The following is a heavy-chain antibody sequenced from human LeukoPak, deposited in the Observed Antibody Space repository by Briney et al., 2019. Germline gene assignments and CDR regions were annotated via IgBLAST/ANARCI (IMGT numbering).Heavy chain of an antibody. CDR3: ARVSLTYDFWSGFPYYYYMDV. V-gene: IGHV3-64*01. CDR1: GFTFSSYA. D-gene: IGHD3-3*01. Sequence: GRSLRLSCAASGFTFSSYAMHWVRQAPGKGLEYVSAISSNGGSTYYANSVKGRFTISRDNSKNTLYLQMGSLRAEDMAVYYCARVSLTYDFWSGFPYYYYMDVWGKGTTVTVSS. CDR2: ISSNGGST. J-gene: IGHJ6*03.